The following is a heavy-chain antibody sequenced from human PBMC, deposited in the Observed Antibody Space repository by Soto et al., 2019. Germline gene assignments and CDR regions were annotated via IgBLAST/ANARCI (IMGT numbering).Heavy chain of an antibody. J-gene: IGHJ5*02. CDR3: AREYSTSGLGWLGT. CDR2: IYHSGST. V-gene: IGHV4-59*01. Sequence: SETLSLTCTVSGGYIAGSYWGGFRQPPGKGLEYIGYIYHSGSTNYNPSLKSRVTISLDTSRNQFSLKLSSATAADTAVYYCAREYSTSGLGWLGTWGQGTLVTVSS. D-gene: IGHD2-8*01. CDR1: GGYIAGSY.